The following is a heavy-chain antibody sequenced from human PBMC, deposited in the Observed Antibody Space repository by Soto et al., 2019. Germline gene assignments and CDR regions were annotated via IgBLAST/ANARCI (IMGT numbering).Heavy chain of an antibody. D-gene: IGHD3-3*01. V-gene: IGHV4-31*03. CDR1: GGSISSGGYY. CDR2: IYYSGST. Sequence: SETLSLTCTVSGGSISSGGYYWSWIRQHPGKGLEWIGYIYYSGSTYYNPSLKSRVTISVDTSKNQFSLKLSSVTAADTAVYYCARDQRITIFGVAPLNYYYGMDVWGQGTTVTVSS. CDR3: ARDQRITIFGVAPLNYYYGMDV. J-gene: IGHJ6*02.